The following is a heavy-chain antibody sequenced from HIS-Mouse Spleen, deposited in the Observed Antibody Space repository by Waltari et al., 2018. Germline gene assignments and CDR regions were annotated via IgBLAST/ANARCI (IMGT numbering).Heavy chain of an antibody. J-gene: IGHJ3*02. D-gene: IGHD7-27*01. Sequence: QVQLVQSGAEVKKPGASVKVSCKAYGNTFPGHDMHWVRQAPGQGLEWMGWINPNSGGTNYAQKFQGRVTMTRDTSISTAYMELSRLRSDDTAVYYCARGGNWDDAFDIWGQGTMVTVSS. CDR2: INPNSGGT. V-gene: IGHV1-2*02. CDR1: GNTFPGHD. CDR3: ARGGNWDDAFDI.